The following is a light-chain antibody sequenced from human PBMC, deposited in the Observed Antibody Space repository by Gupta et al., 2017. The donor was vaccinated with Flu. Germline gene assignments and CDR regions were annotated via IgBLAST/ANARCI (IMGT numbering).Light chain of an antibody. CDR1: QSVSSS. Sequence: EIVLTQSPATLSLSPGERATLSCRASQSVSSSLGWYQQKPGQAPRLLIHDASNRATGVPARFSGSASGTDFTLTISSLEPEDFAVYYCQQRSQWPLTFGGGTKVEIK. V-gene: IGKV3-11*01. CDR3: QQRSQWPLT. J-gene: IGKJ4*01. CDR2: DAS.